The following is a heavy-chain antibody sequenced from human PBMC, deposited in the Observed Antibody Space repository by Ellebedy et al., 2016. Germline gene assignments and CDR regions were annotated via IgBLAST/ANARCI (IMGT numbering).Heavy chain of an antibody. CDR2: IWYDGSNK. Sequence: GESLKISCTASGFTFSSYGMHWVRQAPGKGLEWVAVIWYDGSNKYYADSVKGRFTISRDNSKNTLYLQMNSLRAEGTAVYYCARDRNSLVGVTFYFDYWGQGTLVTVSS. CDR1: GFTFSSYG. V-gene: IGHV3-33*01. D-gene: IGHD1-26*01. J-gene: IGHJ4*02. CDR3: ARDRNSLVGVTFYFDY.